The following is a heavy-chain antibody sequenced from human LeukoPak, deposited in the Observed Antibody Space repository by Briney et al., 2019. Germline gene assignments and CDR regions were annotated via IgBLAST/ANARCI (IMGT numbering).Heavy chain of an antibody. V-gene: IGHV3-74*01. J-gene: IGHJ4*02. CDR1: GFTFSSYW. D-gene: IGHD6-19*01. Sequence: PGGSLRLSCAASGFTFSSYWMHWVRQAPGKGLVWVSRINSDGSSTSYADSVKSRFTISRDNAKNTLYLQMNSLRAEDTAVYYCAREGIAVAGRYYFDYWGQGTLVTVSS. CDR2: INSDGSST. CDR3: AREGIAVAGRYYFDY.